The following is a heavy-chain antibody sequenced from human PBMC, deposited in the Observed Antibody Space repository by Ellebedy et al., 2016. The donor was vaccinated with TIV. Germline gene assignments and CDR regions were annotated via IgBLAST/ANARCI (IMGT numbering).Heavy chain of an antibody. CDR1: GYTFTGYY. V-gene: IGHV1-69*04. Sequence: ASVKVSCKASGYTFTGYYMHWVRQVPGQGLEWMGRIIPILGIANYAQKFQGRVTITADKSTSTAYMELSSLRSEDTAVYYCARVSSSSSIAYYYYGMDVWGQGTTVTVSS. CDR3: ARVSSSSSIAYYYYGMDV. CDR2: IIPILGIA. D-gene: IGHD6-6*01. J-gene: IGHJ6*02.